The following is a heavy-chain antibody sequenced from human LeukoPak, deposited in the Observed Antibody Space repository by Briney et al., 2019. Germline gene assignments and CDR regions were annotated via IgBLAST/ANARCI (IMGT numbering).Heavy chain of an antibody. CDR1: GFSFSTQR. CDR2: INIDVRNT. D-gene: IGHD2-2*02. V-gene: IGHV3-74*01. J-gene: IGHJ4*02. Sequence: QAGGSLRLSCAASGFSFSTQRMHWVRQAPGKGLVWVSYINIDVRNTGYADSVKGRFTISRDNSKNTLYLQMNSLRAEDTAVYYCARLPGYCSSNSCYKMTIPFDYWGQGTLVTVSS. CDR3: ARLPGYCSSNSCYKMTIPFDY.